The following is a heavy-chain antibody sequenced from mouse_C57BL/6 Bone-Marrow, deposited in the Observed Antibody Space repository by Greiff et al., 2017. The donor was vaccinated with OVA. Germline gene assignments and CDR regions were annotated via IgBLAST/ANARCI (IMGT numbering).Heavy chain of an antibody. CDR2: INPGSGGT. V-gene: IGHV1-54*01. Sequence: QVQLKESGAELVRPGTSVKVSCKASGYAFTNYLIEWVKQRPGQGLEWIGVINPGSGGTNYNEKFKGKATLTADKSSSTPYMQLSSLTPEDSAVYFRAREDSNHGAYWGQGTLVTVSA. D-gene: IGHD2-5*01. J-gene: IGHJ3*01. CDR3: AREDSNHGAY. CDR1: GYAFTNYL.